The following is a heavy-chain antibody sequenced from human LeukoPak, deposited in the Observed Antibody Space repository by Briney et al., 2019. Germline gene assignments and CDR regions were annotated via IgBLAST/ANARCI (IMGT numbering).Heavy chain of an antibody. D-gene: IGHD6-6*01. CDR2: IYYSGST. CDR1: QTSESSGGYD. CDR3: ARVVEGRRYYYYYMDV. J-gene: IGHJ6*03. V-gene: IGHV4-31*03. Sequence: PQTRSHPRIISQTSESSGGYDCRSSRQHPGKNMEWIGYIYYSGSTYYNPSLKSRVTISVDTSKNQFSLKLSSVTAADTAVYYCARVVEGRRYYYYYMDVWGKGTTVTVSS.